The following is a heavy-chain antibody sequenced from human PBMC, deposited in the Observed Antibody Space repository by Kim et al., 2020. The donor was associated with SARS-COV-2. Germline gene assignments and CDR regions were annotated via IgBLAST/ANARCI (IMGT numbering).Heavy chain of an antibody. CDR2: IRSKAYGGTT. Sequence: GGSLRLSCTASGFTFGDYAMSWFRQAPGKGLEWVGFIRSKAYGGTTEYAASVKGRFTISRDDSKSIAYLQMNSLKTEDTAVYYCTRDHRSGSYYILPDYWGQGTLVTVSS. CDR1: GFTFGDYA. D-gene: IGHD1-26*01. CDR3: TRDHRSGSYYILPDY. J-gene: IGHJ4*02. V-gene: IGHV3-49*03.